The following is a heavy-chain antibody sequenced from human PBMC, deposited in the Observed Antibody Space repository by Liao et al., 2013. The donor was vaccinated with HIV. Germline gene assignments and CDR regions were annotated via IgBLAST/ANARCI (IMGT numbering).Heavy chain of an antibody. CDR1: GGSIRSDGYS. D-gene: IGHD3-16*01. V-gene: IGHV4-30-2*01. J-gene: IGHJ6*03. CDR2: IYHGGGT. Sequence: QLQLQESDSGLVKPSQTLSLTCAVSGGSIRSDGYSWSWIRQPPGKGLEWIGYIYHGGGTSYNPSLKSRVTMSVDRSKNQFSLRLGSVTAADTAVYFCARTVWGSSQKSDYYYMDVWGKGTTVAVSS. CDR3: ARTVWGSSQKSDYYYMDV.